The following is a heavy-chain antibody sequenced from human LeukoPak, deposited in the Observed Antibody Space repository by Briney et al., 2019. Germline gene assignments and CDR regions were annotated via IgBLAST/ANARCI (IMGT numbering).Heavy chain of an antibody. CDR2: ISAYNGNT. J-gene: IGHJ4*02. Sequence: ASVKVSCKASGYTFTSYGISWVRQAPGQGLEWMGWISAYNGNTNYAQKLQGRVTMTTDTSTSTAYMELRSLRSDDTAVYSCAREIIYYDSSGYYPYWGQGTLVTVSS. V-gene: IGHV1-18*01. CDR3: AREIIYYDSSGYYPY. D-gene: IGHD3-22*01. CDR1: GYTFTSYG.